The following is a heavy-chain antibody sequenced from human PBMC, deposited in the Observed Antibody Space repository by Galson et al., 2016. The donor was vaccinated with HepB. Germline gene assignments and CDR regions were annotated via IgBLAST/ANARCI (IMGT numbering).Heavy chain of an antibody. CDR3: ATDRVYASSWWGEIDY. CDR2: ISYDGSNK. CDR1: GFTFSNYV. Sequence: SLRLSCAASGFTFSNYVMHWVRQAPGKGLEWVAVISYDGSNKYYADSVKGRFTISRDNSKNTLYLQMNSLRAEDTAVYYCATDRVYASSWWGEIDYWGQGTLVTVSS. V-gene: IGHV3-30-3*01. D-gene: IGHD2-8*01. J-gene: IGHJ4*02.